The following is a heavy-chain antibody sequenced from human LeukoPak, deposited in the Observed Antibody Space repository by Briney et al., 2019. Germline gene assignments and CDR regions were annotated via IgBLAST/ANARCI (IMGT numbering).Heavy chain of an antibody. Sequence: GGSLRLSCAAPGFTFSSYGMHWVRQAPGKGLGWVAVISYDGSNKYYADSVKGRFTISRDNSKNTLYLQMNSLRAEDTAVYYCAKDAREEGYYFDYWGQGTLVTVSS. CDR3: AKDAREEGYYFDY. V-gene: IGHV3-30*18. CDR1: GFTFSSYG. D-gene: IGHD1-26*01. J-gene: IGHJ4*02. CDR2: ISYDGSNK.